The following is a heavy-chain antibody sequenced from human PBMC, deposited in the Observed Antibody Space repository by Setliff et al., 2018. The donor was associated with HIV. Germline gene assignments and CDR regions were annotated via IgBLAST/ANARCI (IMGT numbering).Heavy chain of an antibody. CDR3: ARDRYAGEIDY. CDR1: GGSINSGHYY. CDR2: IYYTGST. D-gene: IGHD3-10*01. J-gene: IGHJ4*02. Sequence: SETLSLTCSVSGGSINSGHYYWSWIRHHPGKGLEWIGYIYYTGSTYFNPSLKSRVTLSIDTSKNQFSLKLSSVTAADMAVYYCARDRYAGEIDYWGQGTLVTVSS. V-gene: IGHV4-31*03.